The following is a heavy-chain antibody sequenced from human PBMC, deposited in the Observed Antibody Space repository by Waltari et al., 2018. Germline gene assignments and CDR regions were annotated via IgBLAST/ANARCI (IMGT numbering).Heavy chain of an antibody. V-gene: IGHV3-53*01. J-gene: IGHJ4*02. D-gene: IGHD5-12*01. CDR3: ARVGRDGYNGDYFDY. CDR1: GFTVGSNY. Sequence: EVQLVESGGGLIQPGGSLRLSCAASGFTVGSNYMSWVRQAPGKGLEWVSVIYSGGSTYYADSVKGRFTISRDNSKNTLYLQMNSLRAEDTAVYYCARVGRDGYNGDYFDYWGQGTLVTVSS. CDR2: IYSGGST.